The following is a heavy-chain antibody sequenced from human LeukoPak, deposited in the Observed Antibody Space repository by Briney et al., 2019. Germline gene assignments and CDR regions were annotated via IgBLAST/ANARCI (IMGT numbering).Heavy chain of an antibody. J-gene: IGHJ3*02. V-gene: IGHV3-13*04. CDR2: ICTTGDT. CDR3: ARGLYYYDSSGYYGDTFDI. D-gene: IGHD3-22*01. Sequence: PGGSLRLSCAASGFTFSSYDMHWVRQPTGKGLEWVSGICTTGDTYYPGSVKGRFTISRENAKNALYLQMNSLRAGDTAVYYCARGLYYYDSSGYYGDTFDIWGQGTMVIVSS. CDR1: GFTFSSYD.